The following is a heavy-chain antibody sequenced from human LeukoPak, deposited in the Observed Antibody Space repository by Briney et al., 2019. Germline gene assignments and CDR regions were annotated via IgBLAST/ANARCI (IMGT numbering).Heavy chain of an antibody. CDR2: ISAYNGNT. D-gene: IGHD1-26*01. Sequence: EASVSLSCKASGYTFSRYGISWVRQAPGQGLEWMGWISAYNGNTNYAQRFQGRVTMTTDTSTSTAYMELRSLRSDATAVYYCARGMEPYYYMDVWGKGTTVTVSS. CDR1: GYTFSRYG. J-gene: IGHJ6*03. CDR3: ARGMEPYYYMDV. V-gene: IGHV1-18*01.